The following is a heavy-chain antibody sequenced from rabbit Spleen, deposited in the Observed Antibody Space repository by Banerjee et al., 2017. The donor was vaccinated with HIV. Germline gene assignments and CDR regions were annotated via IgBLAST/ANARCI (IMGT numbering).Heavy chain of an antibody. Sequence: QEQLVESGGGLVQPGGSLKLSCTVSGFDISAYGVTWIRQAPGKGLEWIGYIDPIFGVSYDATMVNGRFTISSHDAQNTLYLQLSSLTAADTASYFCARRNIGNYGNYAGAYNLWGQGTLVTVS. D-gene: IGHD4-2*01. CDR1: GFDISAYG. CDR2: IDPIFGVS. J-gene: IGHJ4*01. V-gene: IGHV1S47*01. CDR3: ARRNIGNYGNYAGAYNL.